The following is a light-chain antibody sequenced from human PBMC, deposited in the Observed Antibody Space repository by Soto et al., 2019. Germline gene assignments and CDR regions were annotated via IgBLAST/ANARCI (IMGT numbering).Light chain of an antibody. V-gene: IGKV3-15*01. J-gene: IGKJ5*01. CDR2: GAS. Sequence: EILMMVFSGPMSVSPGEGVTVSCRASQSVSSNLAWYQQRPGQAPRLLIYGASTRATGIPARFSGSGSGTEFTLTISSLQSEDFAVYYCQQYNNWPPFTFGQGTRLEIK. CDR3: QQYNNWPPFT. CDR1: QSVSSN.